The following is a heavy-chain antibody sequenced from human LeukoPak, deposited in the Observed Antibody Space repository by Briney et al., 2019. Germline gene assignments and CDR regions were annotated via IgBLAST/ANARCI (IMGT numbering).Heavy chain of an antibody. CDR2: IIPIFGTA. J-gene: IGHJ4*02. CDR1: GGTFSSYA. CDR3: ARDLDCTNGVCLPGY. Sequence: GASVKVSCKASGGTFSSYAIGWVRQAPGQGLEWMGGIIPIFGTANYAQKFQGRVTITTDESTSTAYMELSSLRSEDTAVYYCARDLDCTNGVCLPGYWGQGTLVTVSS. D-gene: IGHD2-8*01. V-gene: IGHV1-69*05.